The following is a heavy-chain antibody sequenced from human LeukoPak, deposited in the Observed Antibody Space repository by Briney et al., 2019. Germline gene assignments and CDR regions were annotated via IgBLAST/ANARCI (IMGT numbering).Heavy chain of an antibody. J-gene: IGHJ6*03. Sequence: GGSLRLSCAASGFTFDDYARRWVRQAPGKGLEWVSGICWNRGSICYAYSVRGRFTTSRENAKNSLYLQMNSLRAEDTALYYCAKDSGTMPGYYYYYMDVWGKGTTVTVSS. CDR3: AKDSGTMPGYYYYYMDV. CDR2: ICWNRGSI. D-gene: IGHD1-14*01. V-gene: IGHV3-9*01. CDR1: GFTFDDYA.